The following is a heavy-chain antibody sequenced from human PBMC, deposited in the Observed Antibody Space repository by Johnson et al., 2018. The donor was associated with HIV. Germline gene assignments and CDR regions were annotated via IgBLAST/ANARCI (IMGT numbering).Heavy chain of an antibody. Sequence: QMLLLESGGSVIRPGGSLRLSCAASGFTFSSYGMHWVRQAPGKGLEWVAVISYDGSNKYYADSVKGRFTISRDNSKNTLYLQMNSLRAEDTAVYYCAKGRLGVAFDIWGQGTMVTVSS. J-gene: IGHJ3*02. D-gene: IGHD3-16*01. V-gene: IGHV3-30*18. CDR3: AKGRLGVAFDI. CDR2: ISYDGSNK. CDR1: GFTFSSYG.